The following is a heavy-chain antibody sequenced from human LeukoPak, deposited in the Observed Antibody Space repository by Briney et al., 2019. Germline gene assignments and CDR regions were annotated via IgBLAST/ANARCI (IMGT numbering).Heavy chain of an antibody. J-gene: IGHJ4*02. CDR2: INHSGST. Sequence: PSETLSLTCAVYGGSFSGYYWSWIRQPPGKGLEWIGEINHSGSTNYNPSPKSRVTISVDTSKNQFSLKLSSVTAADTAVYYCARATLQLERRPFDYWGQGTLVTVSS. CDR1: GGSFSGYY. CDR3: ARATLQLERRPFDY. V-gene: IGHV4-34*01. D-gene: IGHD1-1*01.